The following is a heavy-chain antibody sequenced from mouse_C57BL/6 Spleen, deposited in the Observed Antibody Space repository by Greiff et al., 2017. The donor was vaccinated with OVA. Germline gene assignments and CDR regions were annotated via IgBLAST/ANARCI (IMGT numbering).Heavy chain of an antibody. CDR2: IRNKANGYTT. CDR3: ARSHYYGSSYYFDD. J-gene: IGHJ2*01. Sequence: EVKLMESGGGLVQPGGSLSLSCAASGFTFTDYYMSWVRQPPGKALEWLGFIRNKANGYTTEYSASVKGRFTISSDNSQSILYLQMNALRAEDSATYYCARSHYYGSSYYFDDWGQGTTLTVSS. CDR1: GFTFTDYY. D-gene: IGHD1-1*01. V-gene: IGHV7-3*01.